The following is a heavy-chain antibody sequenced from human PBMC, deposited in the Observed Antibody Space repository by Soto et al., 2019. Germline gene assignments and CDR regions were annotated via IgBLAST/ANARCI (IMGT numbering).Heavy chain of an antibody. CDR1: GFTFSRYS. D-gene: IGHD7-27*01. J-gene: IGHJ4*02. CDR3: ARVPNWGSPDY. V-gene: IGHV3-21*01. CDR2: ISSSSSYI. Sequence: GGSLRLSCAASGFTFSRYSMNWVRQAPGKGLEWVSSISSSSSYIYYADAVKGRFTISRDNAKNSLYLQMNSLRAEDTAVYYCARVPNWGSPDYWGQGTLVTVSS.